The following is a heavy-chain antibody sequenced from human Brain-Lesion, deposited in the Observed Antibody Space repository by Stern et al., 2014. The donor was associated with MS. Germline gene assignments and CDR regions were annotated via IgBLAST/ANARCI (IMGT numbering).Heavy chain of an antibody. J-gene: IGHJ5*02. Sequence: QEQLVQSGGGVVQPGRPLRLSCVASGFTFGSCAIHWVRQAPGKGLEWVAGVSYDGSNKYYAGSVKGRFTISRDNSQNTLYMQMSSLRPEDTAVYYCAKDRQYFTYFFDHWGQGSLVTVSS. CDR2: VSYDGSNK. D-gene: IGHD2/OR15-2a*01. CDR3: AKDRQYFTYFFDH. CDR1: GFTFGSCA. V-gene: IGHV3-30*18.